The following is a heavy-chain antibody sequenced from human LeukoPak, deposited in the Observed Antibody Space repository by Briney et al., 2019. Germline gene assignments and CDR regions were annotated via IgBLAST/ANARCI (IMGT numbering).Heavy chain of an antibody. CDR1: GHTFTGYY. Sequence: ASVKVSCKASGHTFTGYYMHWVRQAPSQGLEWMGRINPNSGGTNYAQKFQGRVTMTRDTSISTAYMELSRLRSDETAVYYCARVRSSGVYTRWGRGTLVTVSS. J-gene: IGHJ4*02. CDR2: INPNSGGT. CDR3: ARVRSSGVYTR. D-gene: IGHD3-22*01. V-gene: IGHV1-2*06.